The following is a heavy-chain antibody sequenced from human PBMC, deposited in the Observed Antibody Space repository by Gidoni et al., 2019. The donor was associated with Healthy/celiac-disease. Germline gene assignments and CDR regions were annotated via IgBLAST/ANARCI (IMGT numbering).Heavy chain of an antibody. CDR2: INHSGST. CDR3: ARGRRFLEWLFDY. CDR1: GGSFSGYY. V-gene: IGHV4-34*01. J-gene: IGHJ4*02. D-gene: IGHD3-3*01. Sequence: QVQLQQWGAGLLKPSETLSLTCAVYGGSFSGYYWSWIRQPPGKGLEWMGEINHSGSTNYNPSLKSRVTISVDTSKNQFSLKLSSVTAADTAVYYCARGRRFLEWLFDYWGQGTLVTVSS.